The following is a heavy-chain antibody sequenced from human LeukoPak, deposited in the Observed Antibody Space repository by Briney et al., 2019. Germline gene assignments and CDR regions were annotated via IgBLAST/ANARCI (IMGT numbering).Heavy chain of an antibody. CDR3: ARRLMERYSGSYKS. CDR2: INHSGST. D-gene: IGHD1-26*01. J-gene: IGHJ4*02. CDR1: GGSFSGYY. Sequence: SETLSLTCAVYGGSFSGYYWSWIRQPPGKGLEWIGEINHSGSTNYNPSLKSRVTISVDTSKNQFSLKLSSVTAADTAVYYCARRLMERYSGSYKSWGQGTLVTVSS. V-gene: IGHV4-34*01.